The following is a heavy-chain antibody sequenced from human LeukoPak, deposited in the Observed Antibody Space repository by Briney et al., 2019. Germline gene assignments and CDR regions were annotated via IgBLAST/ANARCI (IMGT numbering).Heavy chain of an antibody. D-gene: IGHD2-2*02. CDR3: ARGGRGVVVPAAIDY. Sequence: WASVKVSCKASGYTFTGYYMHWVRQAPGQGLEWMGWINPNSGGTNYAQKLQGRVTMTTDTSTSTAYMELRSLRSDDTAVYYCARGGRGVVVPAAIDYWGQGTLVTVSS. J-gene: IGHJ4*02. CDR1: GYTFTGYY. CDR2: INPNSGGT. V-gene: IGHV1-2*02.